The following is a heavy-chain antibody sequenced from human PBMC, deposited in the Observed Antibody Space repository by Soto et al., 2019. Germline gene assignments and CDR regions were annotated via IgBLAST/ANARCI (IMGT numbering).Heavy chain of an antibody. CDR1: GFTFRNYG. J-gene: IGHJ6*02. CDR3: ARDCGAVDDRNYYGMDV. CDR2: IWYDGGIK. V-gene: IGHV3-33*01. Sequence: GGSLRLSCVASGFTFRNYGMHWVRQAPGKGLEWVAIIWYDGGIKYHADSVKGRFSISRDNSKNTLYLQVNSLRAEDTAIYYCARDCGAVDDRNYYGMDVWGQGTTVTVSS. D-gene: IGHD1-1*01.